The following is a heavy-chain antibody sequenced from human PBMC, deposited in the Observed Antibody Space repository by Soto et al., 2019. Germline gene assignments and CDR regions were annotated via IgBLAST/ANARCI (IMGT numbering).Heavy chain of an antibody. CDR1: GFTFSSYG. CDR2: IWYDGSNK. V-gene: IGHV3-33*01. CDR3: ARDHVASARHLDY. Sequence: QVQLVESGGGVVQPGRSLRLSCAASGFTFSSYGMHWVRQAPGKGLEWVAVIWYDGSNKYYADSVKGRFTISRDNSKNPLYLQMNSLRAEDTAVYYCARDHVASARHLDYWGQGTLVTVSS. D-gene: IGHD2-15*01. J-gene: IGHJ4*02.